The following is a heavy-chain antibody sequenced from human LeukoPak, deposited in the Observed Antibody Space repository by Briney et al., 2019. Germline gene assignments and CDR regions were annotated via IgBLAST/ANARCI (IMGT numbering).Heavy chain of an antibody. Sequence: SETLSLTCTVSGYSISSGYYWGWIRQPPGKGLEWIGRIYTSGSTNYNPSLKSRVTISVDTSKNQFSLKLSSVTAADTAVYYCARDGAARPFDYWGQGTLVTVSS. CDR1: GYSISSGYY. J-gene: IGHJ4*02. CDR2: IYTSGST. CDR3: ARDGAARPFDY. V-gene: IGHV4-38-2*02. D-gene: IGHD6-6*01.